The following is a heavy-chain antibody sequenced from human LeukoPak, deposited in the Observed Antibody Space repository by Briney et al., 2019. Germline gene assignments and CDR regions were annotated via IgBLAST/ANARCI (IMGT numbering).Heavy chain of an antibody. Sequence: GASVELSCSAFQHTFTAYYMLWVRQSPGHRLKCMGWINPNSGGANYAQKFQGRLTMTRDTSISTAYMELSRLRSGDTAVYYFARAIAARPPPYWGQGSLVTVS. CDR3: ARAIAARPPPY. CDR2: INPNSGGA. V-gene: IGHV1-2*02. CDR1: QHTFTAYY. J-gene: IGHJ4*02. D-gene: IGHD6-6*01.